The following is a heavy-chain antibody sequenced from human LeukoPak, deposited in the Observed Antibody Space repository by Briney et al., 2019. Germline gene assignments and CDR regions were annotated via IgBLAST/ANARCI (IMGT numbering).Heavy chain of an antibody. D-gene: IGHD4-23*01. V-gene: IGHV1-46*01. CDR1: GYTFTSYY. CDR3: ARDDYGGNSHDAFDI. Sequence: ASVKVSRKASGYTFTSYYIHWVRQAPGQGLEWMGIINPSSGSTSYAQKFQGRVTMTRDTSTSTAYMELSSLGSEDTAVYYCARDDYGGNSHDAFDIWGQGTVVTVSS. CDR2: INPSSGST. J-gene: IGHJ3*02.